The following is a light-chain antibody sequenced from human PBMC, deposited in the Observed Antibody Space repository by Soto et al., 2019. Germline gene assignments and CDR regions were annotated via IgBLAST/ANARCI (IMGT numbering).Light chain of an antibody. V-gene: IGLV2-14*01. J-gene: IGLJ1*01. CDR2: EVS. CDR1: SSDVGDYNY. Sequence: QSALTQPASVSGSPGQSITISCTGTSSDVGDYNYVSWNQQLPGKAPKVMIYEVSNRPSGVSNRFSGSKSGITASLTISGLQAEDEADYYCSSYTSSSTYVFGTGTKGTGL. CDR3: SSYTSSSTYV.